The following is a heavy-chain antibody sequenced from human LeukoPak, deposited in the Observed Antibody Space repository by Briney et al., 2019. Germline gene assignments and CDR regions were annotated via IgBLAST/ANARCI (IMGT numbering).Heavy chain of an antibody. CDR3: ARDPSYSSSPFDY. J-gene: IGHJ4*02. CDR1: GYTFTGYY. CDR2: INPNSGGT. D-gene: IGHD6-13*01. Sequence: GASVKVSCKASGYTFTGYYMHWVRQAPGQGLEWMGWINPNSGGTNYAQKFQGRVTMTRDTSISTAYMELSRLRSDDTAVYYCARDPSYSSSPFDYWGQGTLVTVSS. V-gene: IGHV1-2*02.